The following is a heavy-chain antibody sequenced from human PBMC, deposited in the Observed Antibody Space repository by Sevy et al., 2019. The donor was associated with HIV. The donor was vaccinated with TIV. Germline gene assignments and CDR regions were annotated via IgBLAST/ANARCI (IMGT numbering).Heavy chain of an antibody. J-gene: IGHJ6*02. V-gene: IGHV3-9*01. CDR2: IRWNSVSL. CDR1: GVRFSDYA. D-gene: IGHD6-6*01. CDR3: AKDNRPATMSNSSYYYYYGMDV. Sequence: GGSLRLSCAASGVRFSDYAMHWVRQAPGKGLEWVSGIRWNSVSLDYADSVKGRFTISRDNAKNSLYLQMNRLRSEDTALYHCAKDNRPATMSNSSYYYYYGMDVWGQGTTVTVSS.